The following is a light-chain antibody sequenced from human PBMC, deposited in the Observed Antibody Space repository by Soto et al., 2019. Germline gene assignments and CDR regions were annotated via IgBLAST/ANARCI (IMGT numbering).Light chain of an antibody. CDR1: SSNIGSNY. V-gene: IGLV1-47*01. CDR3: AAWDDRLSGVV. CDR2: RNN. Sequence: QSVLTQPPSASGTPGQRVTISCSGSSSNIGSNYVYWYQQLPGTAPKLLIYRNNQRPSGVPDRFSGSKSGTSASLAISGLRSEEEADYYCAAWDDRLSGVVCGGGTKLTVL. J-gene: IGLJ3*02.